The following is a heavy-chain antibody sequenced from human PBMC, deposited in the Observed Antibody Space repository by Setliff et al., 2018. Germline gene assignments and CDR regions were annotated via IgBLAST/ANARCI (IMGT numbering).Heavy chain of an antibody. J-gene: IGHJ3*02. CDR1: GGSISGGGYY. CDR3: ARSGYYSIDAFDI. Sequence: SETLSLTCTVSGGSISGGGYYWSWIRQHPRKGLEWIGYIYYSGSTNYTPSLKSRVTLSVDTPRNHFSLKLNSVTAADTAVYYCARSGYYSIDAFDIWGQGTMVTVSS. CDR2: IYYSGST. V-gene: IGHV4-31*03. D-gene: IGHD3-22*01.